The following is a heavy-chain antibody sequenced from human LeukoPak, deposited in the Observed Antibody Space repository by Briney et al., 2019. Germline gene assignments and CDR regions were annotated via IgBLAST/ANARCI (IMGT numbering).Heavy chain of an antibody. CDR1: GDSLTSYY. Sequence: PSETLSLTCTVSGDSLTSYYWSWIRQPPGKGLQWIGYIYYSGTVNYNPSLKSRVTISVDTSKNQFPLNLSSVTAADTAVYYCARLGSYFDYWGQGTLVTVSS. V-gene: IGHV4-59*08. CDR2: IYYSGTV. CDR3: ARLGSYFDY. J-gene: IGHJ4*02.